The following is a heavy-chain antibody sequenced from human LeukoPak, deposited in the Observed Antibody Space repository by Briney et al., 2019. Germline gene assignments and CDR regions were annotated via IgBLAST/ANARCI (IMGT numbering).Heavy chain of an antibody. D-gene: IGHD3-10*01. CDR3: ARDLGEEIFDY. CDR2: ISSSSSYI. V-gene: IGHV3-21*01. Sequence: GGSLRLSCAASGFTFSSYSMNWVRQAPGKGLEWVSSISSSSSYIYYAGSVKGRFTISRDNAKNSLYLQMNSLRAEDTAVYYCARDLGEEIFDYWGQGTLVTVSS. CDR1: GFTFSSYS. J-gene: IGHJ4*02.